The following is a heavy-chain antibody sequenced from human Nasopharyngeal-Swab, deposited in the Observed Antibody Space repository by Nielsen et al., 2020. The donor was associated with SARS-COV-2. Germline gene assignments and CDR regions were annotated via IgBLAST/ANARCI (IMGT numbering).Heavy chain of an antibody. CDR2: IGTAGDT. CDR1: GFTFSSYD. Sequence: LKISCAASGFTFSSYDMHWVRQATGKGLEWVSAIGTAGDTYYPGSVKGRFTISRENAKNSLYLQMNSLRAEDTAVYYCARVRGYYYDSSGYSNDAFDIWGQGTMVTVSS. J-gene: IGHJ3*02. CDR3: ARVRGYYYDSSGYSNDAFDI. D-gene: IGHD3-22*01. V-gene: IGHV3-13*01.